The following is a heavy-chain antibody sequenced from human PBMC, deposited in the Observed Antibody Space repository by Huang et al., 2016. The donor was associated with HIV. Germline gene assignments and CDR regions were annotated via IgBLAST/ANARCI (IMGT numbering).Heavy chain of an antibody. CDR3: ARAGRGVISMVRGVINYFDY. J-gene: IGHJ4*02. Sequence: QVHLQQWGAGLLKPSETLSLTCAVYGGSFNGYYWSGIRQPPGKGLEWIGEINHSISTNYNPSLKSRVTVSVDTSKTQFSLKLRSVTAADTAVYYCARAGRGVISMVRGVINYFDYWGQGTLVTVSS. V-gene: IGHV4-34*01. D-gene: IGHD3-10*01. CDR1: GGSFNGYY. CDR2: INHSIST.